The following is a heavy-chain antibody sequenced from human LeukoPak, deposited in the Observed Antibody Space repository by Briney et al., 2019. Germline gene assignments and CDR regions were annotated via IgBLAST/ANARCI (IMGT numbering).Heavy chain of an antibody. D-gene: IGHD6-19*01. CDR2: INPSGGST. Sequence: APVKVSCKASGYTFTSYYMHWVRQAPGQGLEWMGIINPSGGSTSYAQKFQGRVTMTRDTSTSTVYMELSSLRSEDTAVYYCAREVSEYSSGWYLGFDYWGQGTLVTVSS. J-gene: IGHJ4*02. CDR3: AREVSEYSSGWYLGFDY. CDR1: GYTFTSYY. V-gene: IGHV1-46*01.